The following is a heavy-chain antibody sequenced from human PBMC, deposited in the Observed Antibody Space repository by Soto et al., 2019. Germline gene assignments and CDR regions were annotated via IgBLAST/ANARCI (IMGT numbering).Heavy chain of an antibody. CDR3: SRRSSGWYFDY. V-gene: IGHV3-23*01. J-gene: IGHJ4*02. CDR1: GFTFSEYA. D-gene: IGHD6-19*01. CDR2: ISGSGDFT. Sequence: GGSLRLSCAASGFTFSEYAMSWVRQAPGKGLEWVSGISGSGDFTYYADSVKGRFTISRDNSKNTLYLQMNSLRAEDTAVYYCSRRSSGWYFDYWGQGTLVTVSS.